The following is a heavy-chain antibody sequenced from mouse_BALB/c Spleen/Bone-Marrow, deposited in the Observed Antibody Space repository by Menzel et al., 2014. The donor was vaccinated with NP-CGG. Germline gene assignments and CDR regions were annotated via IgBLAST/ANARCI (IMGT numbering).Heavy chain of an antibody. V-gene: IGHV1-69*02. J-gene: IGHJ3*01. CDR3: TTSFTTATAY. D-gene: IGHD1-2*01. CDR1: GYTITSYW. CDR2: IYPSDSYT. Sequence: VKLQESGAELVRPGASVKLSCKASGYTITSYWINWVKQRPGQGLEWIGNIYPSDSYTNYNQKFKDKATLTVDKSSSTAYMQLSSPTSEDSAVYYCTTSFTTATAYWGQGTLVTVSA.